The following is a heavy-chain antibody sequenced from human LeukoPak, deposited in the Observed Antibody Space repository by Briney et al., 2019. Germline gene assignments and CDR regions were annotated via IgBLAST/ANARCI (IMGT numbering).Heavy chain of an antibody. D-gene: IGHD3-10*01. CDR1: GGSISSSSYY. CDR2: TYYSGST. J-gene: IGHJ4*02. V-gene: IGHV4-39*01. CDR3: ARHGYYGSGYYFDY. Sequence: PSETLSLTCTVSGGSISSSSYYWGWIRQPPGKGLEWIGSTYYSGSTYYNPSLKSRVTISVDTSKNQFSLKLSSVTAADTAVYYCARHGYYGSGYYFDYWGQGTLVTVSS.